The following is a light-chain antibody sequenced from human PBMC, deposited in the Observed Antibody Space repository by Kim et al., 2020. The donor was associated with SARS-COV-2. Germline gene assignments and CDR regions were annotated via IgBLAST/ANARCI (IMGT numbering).Light chain of an antibody. V-gene: IGKV3-15*01. CDR3: QQYNDWPGT. Sequence: LSPGERATLSCRASQSVSSTFAWYQQKPGQAPRLLIYGATTRATGIPARFSGTGSGTEFTLTISSLQSEDFAVYYCQQYNDWPGTFGQGTKVDIK. J-gene: IGKJ1*01. CDR1: QSVSST. CDR2: GAT.